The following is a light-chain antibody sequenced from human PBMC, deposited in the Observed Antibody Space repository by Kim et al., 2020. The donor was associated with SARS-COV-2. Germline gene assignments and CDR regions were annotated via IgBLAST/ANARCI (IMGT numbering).Light chain of an antibody. Sequence: ASVGDRVNITCRASQDIANSLAWYQQKPGTVPKVLIYAASTLQSGVPSRFSGSGSGTEFTLTIGSLQTEDAATYYCQKYNSAPWTFGPGTKVDIK. V-gene: IGKV1-27*01. CDR2: AAS. CDR3: QKYNSAPWT. CDR1: QDIANS. J-gene: IGKJ1*01.